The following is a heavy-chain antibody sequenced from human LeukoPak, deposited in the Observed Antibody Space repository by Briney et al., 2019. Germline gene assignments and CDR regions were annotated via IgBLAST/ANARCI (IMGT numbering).Heavy chain of an antibody. CDR2: ISGSSGII. V-gene: IGHV3-48*01. D-gene: IGHD3-22*01. CDR3: ARGSTYYGSSGQVPFDY. CDR1: GFTFNTYT. Sequence: GGSLRLSCAASGFTFNTYTMNWVRQAPGKGLEWVSYISGSSGIIDYADSVRGRFTISRDNAKNSLYLQMNSLRAEDTAVYYCARGSTYYGSSGQVPFDYWGQGTLVTVSS. J-gene: IGHJ4*02.